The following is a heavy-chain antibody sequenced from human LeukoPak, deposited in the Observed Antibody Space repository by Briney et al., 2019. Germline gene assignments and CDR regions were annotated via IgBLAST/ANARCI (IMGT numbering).Heavy chain of an antibody. CDR1: GFTFSGYW. J-gene: IGHJ4*02. Sequence: GGSLRLSCAASGFTFSGYWMTWVRQAPGKGLEWGANIKQDGSEKSSVDSVKGRFTISRDNAKNSLYLQMDSLRVEDTAVYYCARDVTGGYHNEGYWGQGPLVTVSS. V-gene: IGHV3-7*03. D-gene: IGHD7-27*01. CDR2: IKQDGSEK. CDR3: ARDVTGGYHNEGY.